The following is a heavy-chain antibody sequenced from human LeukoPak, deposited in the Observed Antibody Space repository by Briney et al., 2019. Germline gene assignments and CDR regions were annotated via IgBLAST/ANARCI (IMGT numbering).Heavy chain of an antibody. V-gene: IGHV3-23*01. Sequence: GGSLRLSCAASGFTFSSYAMSWVRQAPGKGLEWVSALSDSGGSTYYADSVKGRFTISRDNSKNTLYLQMNSLRAEDTAVYYCARDPRGMYYFDYWGQGTLVTVSS. CDR1: GFTFSSYA. J-gene: IGHJ4*02. CDR2: LSDSGGST. D-gene: IGHD3-10*01. CDR3: ARDPRGMYYFDY.